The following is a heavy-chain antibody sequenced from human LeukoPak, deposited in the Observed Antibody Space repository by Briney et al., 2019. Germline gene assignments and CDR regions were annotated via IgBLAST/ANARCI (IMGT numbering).Heavy chain of an antibody. J-gene: IGHJ5*02. Sequence: PGGTLRLSCAASGFTFSSYGMSWVRQAPGKGLEWVSAISGSGGSTYYADSVKGRFTISRDNSKNTLYLQMNSLRAEDTAVYYCAREAVAGTRDPGPNWFDPWGQGTLVTVSS. V-gene: IGHV3-23*01. CDR2: ISGSGGST. CDR3: AREAVAGTRDPGPNWFDP. CDR1: GFTFSSYG. D-gene: IGHD6-19*01.